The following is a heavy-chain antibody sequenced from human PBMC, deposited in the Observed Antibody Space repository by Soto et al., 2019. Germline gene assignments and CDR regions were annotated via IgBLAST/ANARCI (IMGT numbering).Heavy chain of an antibody. D-gene: IGHD1-1*01. V-gene: IGHV3-21*01. CDR1: GLTFSSYS. CDR2: ISSSSSYI. CDR3: AKDWGTKALPGIPRRGHYDS. Sequence: GGSLRLSCAASGLTFSSYSMNWVRQAPGKGLEWVSSISSSSSYIYYADSVKGRFTISRDNAKNSLYLQMNSLTVEDTSVYYCAKDWGTKALPGIPRRGHYDSWGQGT. J-gene: IGHJ4*02.